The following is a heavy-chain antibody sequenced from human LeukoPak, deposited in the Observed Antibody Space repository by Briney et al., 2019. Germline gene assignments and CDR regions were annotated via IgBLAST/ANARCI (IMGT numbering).Heavy chain of an antibody. CDR3: ARDIVVVVAATRGSNYYGMDV. V-gene: IGHV4-39*01. CDR2: IYYSGST. J-gene: IGHJ6*02. D-gene: IGHD2-15*01. CDR1: GGSISSSSYY. Sequence: SETLSLTCTVSGGSISSSSYYWGWIRQPPGKGLEWTGSIYYSGSTYYNPSLKSRVTISVDTSKNQFSLKLSSVTAADTAVYYCARDIVVVVAATRGSNYYGMDVWGQGTTVTVSS.